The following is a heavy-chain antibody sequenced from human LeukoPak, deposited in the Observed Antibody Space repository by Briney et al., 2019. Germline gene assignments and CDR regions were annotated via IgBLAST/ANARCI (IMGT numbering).Heavy chain of an antibody. Sequence: PGGSLRLSCAASGFTFSSYWMSWVRQAPGKGLEWVANIKQDGSEKYYVDSVKGRFTISRDNAKNSLYLQMNSLRAEDTAVYYCARDVGGSSWTDKYYFDYWGQGTLVTVSS. CDR2: IKQDGSEK. CDR3: ARDVGGSSWTDKYYFDY. J-gene: IGHJ4*02. V-gene: IGHV3-7*01. CDR1: GFTFSSYW. D-gene: IGHD6-13*01.